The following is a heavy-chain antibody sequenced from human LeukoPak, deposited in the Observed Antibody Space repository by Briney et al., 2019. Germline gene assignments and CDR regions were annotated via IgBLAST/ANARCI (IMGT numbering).Heavy chain of an antibody. Sequence: PGGSLRLSCAASGFTFSSYGMHWVRQAPGKGLEWVAFIRYDGSNKYYADSVKGRFTISRDNSKNTLYLQMNSLRAEDTAVYYCARDVGWLLRGLDYWGQGTPVTVSS. J-gene: IGHJ4*02. CDR3: ARDVGWLLRGLDY. CDR2: IRYDGSNK. V-gene: IGHV3-30*02. D-gene: IGHD3-3*01. CDR1: GFTFSSYG.